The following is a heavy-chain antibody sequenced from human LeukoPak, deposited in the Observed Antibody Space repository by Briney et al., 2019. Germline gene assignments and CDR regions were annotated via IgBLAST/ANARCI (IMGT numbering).Heavy chain of an antibody. V-gene: IGHV3-64*01. CDR3: ARMGYSGYDY. Sequence: LTGGSLRLSCAASGFTFSSYAMHWVRQAPGKGLEYVSAISSNGGSTYYANSVKGRFTISRDNSKNTLYLQMGSLRAEDMAVYYCARMGYSGYDYWGQGTLVTVSS. CDR2: ISSNGGST. D-gene: IGHD6-13*01. J-gene: IGHJ4*02. CDR1: GFTFSSYA.